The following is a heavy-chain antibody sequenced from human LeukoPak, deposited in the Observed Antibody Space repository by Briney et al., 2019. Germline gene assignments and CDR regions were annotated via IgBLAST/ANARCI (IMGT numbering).Heavy chain of an antibody. CDR1: GFTFSNAW. V-gene: IGHV3-15*01. Sequence: GGSLRLSCAASGFTFSNAWMSWVRQAPGKGLEWVGRIKSKTDGGTTDYAAPVKGRFTISRDDSKNTLYLQMNSLKTEDTAVYHCTTDLRVVAATDYYYYYMDVWGKGTTVTVSS. CDR3: TTDLRVVAATDYYYYYMDV. CDR2: IKSKTDGGTT. J-gene: IGHJ6*03. D-gene: IGHD2-15*01.